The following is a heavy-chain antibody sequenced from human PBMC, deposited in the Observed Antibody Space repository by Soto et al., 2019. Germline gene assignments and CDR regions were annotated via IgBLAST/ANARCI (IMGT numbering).Heavy chain of an antibody. CDR3: ARDHGGGLGY. CDR2: IQTDGSFT. J-gene: IGHJ4*02. Sequence: GGSLRLSCAASGFTFNNYWMHWVRQSPGKGLEWVSRIQTDGSFTSYAESVKGRFTISRDNAKNTVDLQMNSLRPEDTAEYYCARDHGGGLGYWGQGALVTVSS. V-gene: IGHV3-74*01. CDR1: GFTFNNYW. D-gene: IGHD2-15*01.